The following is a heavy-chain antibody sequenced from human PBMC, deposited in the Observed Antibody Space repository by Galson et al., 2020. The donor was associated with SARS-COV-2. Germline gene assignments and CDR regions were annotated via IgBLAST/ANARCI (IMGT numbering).Heavy chain of an antibody. D-gene: IGHD6-6*01. CDR2: LSGSGGST. CDR3: ARGPPAWYTSASGHDS. V-gene: IGHV3-23*01. Sequence: GESLKISCAASGFTFSTYAMNWVRQAPGKGLEWVSALSGSGGSTAYVDCVKGRFTISRDNSKNTVYLQMNSLRVEDTAVYYCARGPPAWYTSASGHDSWGQGTLVTVSS. J-gene: IGHJ4*02. CDR1: GFTFSTYA.